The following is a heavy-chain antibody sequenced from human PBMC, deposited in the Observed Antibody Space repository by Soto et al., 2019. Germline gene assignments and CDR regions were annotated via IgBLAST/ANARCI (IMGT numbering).Heavy chain of an antibody. Sequence: GWSLRLSCAASGFTFSSYGMHWVRQAPGKGLEWVAVIWYDGNNKYYADSVKGRFTISRDNSNNTLYVQMTSLRAEYTAVYYCARGLHSLFDYWGQGTLVTAPQ. CDR2: IWYDGNNK. V-gene: IGHV3-33*01. CDR3: ARGLHSLFDY. D-gene: IGHD2-21*01. CDR1: GFTFSSYG. J-gene: IGHJ4*02.